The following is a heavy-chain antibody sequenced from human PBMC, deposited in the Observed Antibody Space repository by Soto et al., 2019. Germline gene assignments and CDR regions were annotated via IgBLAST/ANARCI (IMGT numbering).Heavy chain of an antibody. CDR1: GYTFTGYY. Sequence: ASVKVSCKASGYTFTGYYMHWVRQAPGQGLEWMGWINPNSGGTNYAQKFEGRVTMTRDPSISTAYMELSRLRSDDTALYYCARALFGRGCTNGVCYGAGYWGQGTLVTVSS. CDR3: ARALFGRGCTNGVCYGAGY. V-gene: IGHV1-2*02. CDR2: INPNSGGT. J-gene: IGHJ4*02. D-gene: IGHD2-8*01.